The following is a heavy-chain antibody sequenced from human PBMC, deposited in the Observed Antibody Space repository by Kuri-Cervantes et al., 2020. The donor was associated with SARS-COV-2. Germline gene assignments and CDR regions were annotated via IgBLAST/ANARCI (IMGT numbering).Heavy chain of an antibody. Sequence: SCAISGDSVSSNSAAWNWIRQSPSRGLEWLGRTYYRSKWYNDYAVSVKSRITINPDTSKNQFSLQLNSVTPEDTAVYYCARDRAYNWNNSPFDYWGQGTLVTVSS. CDR2: TYYRSKWYN. CDR3: ARDRAYNWNNSPFDY. J-gene: IGHJ4*02. CDR1: GDSVSSNSAA. D-gene: IGHD1/OR15-1a*01. V-gene: IGHV6-1*01.